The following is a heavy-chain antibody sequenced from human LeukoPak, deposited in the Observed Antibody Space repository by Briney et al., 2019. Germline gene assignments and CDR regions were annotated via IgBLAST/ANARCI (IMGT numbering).Heavy chain of an antibody. CDR1: GGSFSGYY. D-gene: IGHD3-22*01. J-gene: IGHJ2*01. CDR3: ARSRLDYYDSSRVWYFDL. CDR2: INHSGST. V-gene: IGHV4-34*01. Sequence: SETLSLTCAVYGGSFSGYYWSWIRQPPGKGLECIGEINHSGSTNYNPSLKSRVTISVDMSKNQFSLKLSSVTAADTAVYYCARSRLDYYDSSRVWYFDLWGRGTLVTVSS.